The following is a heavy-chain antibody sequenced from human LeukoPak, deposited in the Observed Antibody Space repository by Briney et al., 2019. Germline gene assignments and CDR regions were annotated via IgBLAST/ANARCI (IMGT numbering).Heavy chain of an antibody. D-gene: IGHD6-13*01. Sequence: HGASVKVSCKASGGTFSSYAISWVRQAPGKGREWLGGIIPIFGTANYAQKFQGRVTITADESTSTAYMELSSLRSEDTAVYYCARGMKQQLWAFDYWGQGTPVTVSS. J-gene: IGHJ4*02. CDR3: ARGMKQQLWAFDY. CDR1: GGTFSSYA. CDR2: IIPIFGTA. V-gene: IGHV1-69*13.